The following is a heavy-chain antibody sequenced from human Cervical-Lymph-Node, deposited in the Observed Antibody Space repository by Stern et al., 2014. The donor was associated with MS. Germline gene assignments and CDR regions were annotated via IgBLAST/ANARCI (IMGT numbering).Heavy chain of an antibody. Sequence: EMQLVESGGGLVQPGGSLRLSCAASGFSFNTYWMHWVRQAPGKGLVWVSRLNSDGSITSYADSVKGRFTISRDIAKNTLYLQMNSLRVDDTGVYYCARDMRNGYYGMDVWGQGTTVIVSS. J-gene: IGHJ6*02. CDR2: LNSDGSIT. D-gene: IGHD1-1*01. CDR3: ARDMRNGYYGMDV. V-gene: IGHV3-74*01. CDR1: GFSFNTYW.